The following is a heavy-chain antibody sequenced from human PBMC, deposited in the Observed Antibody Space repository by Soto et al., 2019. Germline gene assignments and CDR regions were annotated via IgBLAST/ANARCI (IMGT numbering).Heavy chain of an antibody. CDR3: XXXRSYGLDY. J-gene: IGHJ4*02. V-gene: IGHV1-8*01. CDR2: MNPNSGNT. D-gene: IGHD5-18*01. Sequence: QVQLVQSGAEVKKPGASVKVSCKASGYTFTSYDINWVRQATGQGLEWMGWMNPNSGNTVYAQKFQGRVTMTRNTXXXXXXXXXXXXXXXXXXXXXXXXXRSYGLDYWGQGTLVTVSS. CDR1: GYTFTSYD.